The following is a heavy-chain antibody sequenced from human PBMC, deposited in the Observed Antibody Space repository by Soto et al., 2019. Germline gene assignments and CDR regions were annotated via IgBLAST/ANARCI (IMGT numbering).Heavy chain of an antibody. J-gene: IGHJ5*02. D-gene: IGHD3-22*01. CDR1: GFTFNSYG. V-gene: IGHV3-30*18. CDR2: ISYDGSNK. Sequence: PGGSLRLSCAASGFTFNSYGMHWVRQAPGKGLEWVAVISYDGSNKYYADSVKGRFTISRDNSKNTLYLQMNSLRAEDTAVYYCAKDPWVITKNWFDPWGQGTLVTVSS. CDR3: AKDPWVITKNWFDP.